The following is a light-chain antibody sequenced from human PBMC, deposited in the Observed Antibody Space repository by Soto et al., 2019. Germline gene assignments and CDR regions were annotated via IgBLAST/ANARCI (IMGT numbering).Light chain of an antibody. J-gene: IGKJ2*01. CDR2: GTS. CDR3: QQSGGSLYT. Sequence: EIVLTQSPGTLSLSPGERATLSYRASQSVTTDSVAWYQQRPGQPPRLLIYGTSNRATGIPDRFSGSGSETDFTLTISRLEPEDFAVYFCQQSGGSLYTFGQGTKVEIK. CDR1: QSVTTDS. V-gene: IGKV3-20*01.